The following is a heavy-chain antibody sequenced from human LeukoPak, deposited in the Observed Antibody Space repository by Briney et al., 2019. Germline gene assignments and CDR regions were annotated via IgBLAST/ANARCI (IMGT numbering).Heavy chain of an antibody. Sequence: GGSLRLSCAASGFTFSTYNMNWVRQAPGKGLEWVSSISSSGSYIYYADSVKGRFTISRDNAKNSLYLQMNSLRAEDTAVYYCARDPTSAYFISTSCYENNYFDYWGQRTLVTVSS. D-gene: IGHD2-2*01. CDR1: GFTFSTYN. V-gene: IGHV3-21*01. J-gene: IGHJ4*02. CDR3: ARDPTSAYFISTSCYENNYFDY. CDR2: ISSSGSYI.